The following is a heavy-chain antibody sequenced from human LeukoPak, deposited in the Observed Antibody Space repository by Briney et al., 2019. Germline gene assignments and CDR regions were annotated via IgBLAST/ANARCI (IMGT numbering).Heavy chain of an antibody. V-gene: IGHV4-34*01. J-gene: IGHJ6*03. CDR3: ARGYCSGGSCRYYYYYYMDV. Sequence: GSLRLSCAASGFTFSNAWMSWIRQPPGKGLEWIGEINHSGSTNYNPSLKSRVTISVDTSKNQFSLKLSSVTAADTAVYYCARGYCSGGSCRYYYYYYMDVWGKGTTVTISS. CDR1: GFTFSNAW. D-gene: IGHD2-15*01. CDR2: INHSGST.